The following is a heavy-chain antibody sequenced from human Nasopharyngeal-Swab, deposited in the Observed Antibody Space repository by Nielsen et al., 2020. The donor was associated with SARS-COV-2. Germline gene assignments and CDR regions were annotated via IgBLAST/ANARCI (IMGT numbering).Heavy chain of an antibody. CDR1: GFTFSSYA. J-gene: IGHJ6*03. CDR3: AKDLKGATTDYYYYYHMDV. Sequence: GESLKISCAASGFTFSSYAMSWVRQAPGKGLEWVSLISGDGGSTYYADSVKGRFTISRDNSKNSLYLQMNSLRTEDTALYYCAKDLKGATTDYYYYYHMDVWGKGTTVTVSS. CDR2: ISGDGGST. D-gene: IGHD1-26*01. V-gene: IGHV3-43*02.